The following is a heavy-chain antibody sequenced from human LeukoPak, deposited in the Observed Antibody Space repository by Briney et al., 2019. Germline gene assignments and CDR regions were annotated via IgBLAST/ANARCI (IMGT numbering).Heavy chain of an antibody. J-gene: IGHJ3*02. D-gene: IGHD5-24*01. CDR2: VNPSGDST. CDR3: ARVRDGYNDAYDI. V-gene: IGHV1-46*01. CDR1: GYTFINYN. Sequence: ASVKVSCKASGYTFINYNIHWLRQAPGQGREWMGIVNPSGDSTNYAQNFQGRVTMTSDTSTSTVYMEPSSLRSEDTAVYYCARVRDGYNDAYDIWGQGTMVTVTS.